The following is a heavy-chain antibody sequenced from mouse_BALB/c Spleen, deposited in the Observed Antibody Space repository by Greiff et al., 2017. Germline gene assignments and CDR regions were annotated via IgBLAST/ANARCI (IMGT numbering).Heavy chain of an antibody. Sequence: EVQLQQSGPELVKPGASVKISCKASGYSFTGYYMHWVKQSHVKSLEWIGRINPYNGATSYNQNFKDKASLTVDKSSSTAYMELHSLTSEDSAVYYCARGGIYYDYDWFAYWGQGTLVTVSA. J-gene: IGHJ3*01. V-gene: IGHV1-26*01. CDR1: GYSFTGYY. CDR3: ARGGIYYDYDWFAY. D-gene: IGHD2-4*01. CDR2: INPYNGAT.